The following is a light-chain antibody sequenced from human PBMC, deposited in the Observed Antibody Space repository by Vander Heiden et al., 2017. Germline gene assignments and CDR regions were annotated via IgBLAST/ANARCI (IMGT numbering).Light chain of an antibody. CDR3: AAWDDSLSVV. CDR2: SNN. Sequence: QSVLTQPPSASGTPGQRGTISCSGSSSNIGSNAVNWYQQLPGTAPKLLIYSNNQRPSGVPDRFSGSKSGTSAALDSSGLQSEEEADYYCAAWDDSLSVVFGGGTKLTVL. CDR1: SSNIGSNA. V-gene: IGLV1-44*01. J-gene: IGLJ2*01.